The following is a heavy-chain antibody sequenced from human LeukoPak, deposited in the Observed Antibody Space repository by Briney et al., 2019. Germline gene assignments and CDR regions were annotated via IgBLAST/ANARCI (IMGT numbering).Heavy chain of an antibody. CDR3: AKGSLIAASGTLFDF. CDR2: LGWNGDII. D-gene: IGHD6-13*01. CDR1: GFTFDDYC. J-gene: IGHJ4*02. Sequence: GRSLRLSCAASGFTFDDYCMHWVRQSPGKGLGWLSGLGWNGDIIDYADSVKGRFTISRDNAKNSLYLQMDSLKTEDTALYYCAKGSLIAASGTLFDFWGQGTQVTVSS. V-gene: IGHV3-9*01.